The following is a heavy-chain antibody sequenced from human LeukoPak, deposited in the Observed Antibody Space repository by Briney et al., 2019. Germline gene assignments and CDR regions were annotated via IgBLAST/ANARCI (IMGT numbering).Heavy chain of an antibody. CDR1: GGSISSGGYY. CDR2: IYYSGST. CDR3: ARDRGRYSSPDAFDI. J-gene: IGHJ3*02. Sequence: PSETLSLTCTVSGGSISSGGYYWSWIRQPPGKGLEWIGYIYYSGSTNYNPSLKSRVTISVDTSKNQFSLKLSSVTAADTAVYYCARDRGRYSSPDAFDIWGQGTMVTVSS. V-gene: IGHV4-61*08. D-gene: IGHD6-13*01.